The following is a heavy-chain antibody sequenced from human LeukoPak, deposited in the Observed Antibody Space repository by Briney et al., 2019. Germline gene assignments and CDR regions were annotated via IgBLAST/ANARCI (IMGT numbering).Heavy chain of an antibody. CDR1: GFTFSSYG. D-gene: IGHD3-10*01. V-gene: IGHV3-30*02. CDR2: IRYDGSNK. Sequence: GGSLRLSCAASGFTFSSYGMHWVRQAPGKGLEWVAFIRYDGSNKYYADSVKGRFTISRDNSKNTLYLQMNSLRAEDTAVYYCAKDEKLWFGEPHVRIDYWGQGTLVTVSS. J-gene: IGHJ4*02. CDR3: AKDEKLWFGEPHVRIDY.